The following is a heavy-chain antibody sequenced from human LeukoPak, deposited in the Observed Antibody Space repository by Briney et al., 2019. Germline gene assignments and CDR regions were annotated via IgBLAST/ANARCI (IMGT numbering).Heavy chain of an antibody. V-gene: IGHV3-23*01. Sequence: GGSLRLSCAASGFTFSSYAMSWVRQAPGKGLEWVSAISGSGGSTYYADSVKGRFTISRDNTKNTLYLQMNSLRAEDTAVYYCAKSPDSSPDAFDIWGQGTMVTVSS. CDR1: GFTFSSYA. CDR3: AKSPDSSPDAFDI. D-gene: IGHD3-22*01. J-gene: IGHJ3*02. CDR2: ISGSGGST.